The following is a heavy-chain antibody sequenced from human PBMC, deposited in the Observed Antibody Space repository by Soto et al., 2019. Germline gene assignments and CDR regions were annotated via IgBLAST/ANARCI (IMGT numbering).Heavy chain of an antibody. CDR2: IYYSGST. D-gene: IGHD6-13*01. CDR1: GGSISSGDYY. V-gene: IGHV4-30-4*01. J-gene: IGHJ5*02. Sequence: QVQLQESGPGLVKPSQTLSLTCTVSGGSISSGDYYWSWIRQPPGKGLEWIGYIYYSGSTYYNPSLNSRVTISVDTSTTQFSLKLSSVTAADTAVYYCARERPDGSRLDPWGQGTLVTVSS. CDR3: ARERPDGSRLDP.